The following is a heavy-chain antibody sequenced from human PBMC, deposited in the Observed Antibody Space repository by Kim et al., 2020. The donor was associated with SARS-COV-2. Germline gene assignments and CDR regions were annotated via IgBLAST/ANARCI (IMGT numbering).Heavy chain of an antibody. CDR3: ARDERSAKYVDTAMVSAFDI. CDR1: GFTFSSYE. Sequence: GGSLRLSCAASGFTFSSYEMNWVRQAPGKGLEWVSYISSSGSTIYYADSVKGRFTISRDNAKNSLYLQMNSLRAEDTAVYYCARDERSAKYVDTAMVSAFDIWGQGTMVTVSS. CDR2: ISSSGSTI. V-gene: IGHV3-48*03. D-gene: IGHD5-18*01. J-gene: IGHJ3*02.